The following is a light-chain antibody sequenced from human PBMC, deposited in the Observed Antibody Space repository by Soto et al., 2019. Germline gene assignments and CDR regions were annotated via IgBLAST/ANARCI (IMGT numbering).Light chain of an antibody. CDR1: SSDVGGSNF. Sequence: QSALTQPASVSGSPGQSITISCTGTSSDVGGSNFVSWYQHHPGKAPKLIIYDVTRRPSGVSNRFSGSKSGNTASLTISGLQVDDEADYYCNSFRSSITLVVFGGGTKLTVL. CDR3: NSFRSSITLVV. CDR2: DVT. J-gene: IGLJ2*01. V-gene: IGLV2-14*03.